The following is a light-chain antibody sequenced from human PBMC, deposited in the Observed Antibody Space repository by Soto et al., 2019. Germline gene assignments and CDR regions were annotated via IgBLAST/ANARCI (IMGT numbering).Light chain of an antibody. Sequence: DIQMTQSPSTLSASLGDRVTITCRASQSISGWLAWFQQKPGKGPKLLIYDASSLQSGVPSRFSGSGSGTEFTLTISSLQPDDSATYYCQQYPSYPITFGGGTKVEIK. J-gene: IGKJ4*01. V-gene: IGKV1-5*01. CDR2: DAS. CDR3: QQYPSYPIT. CDR1: QSISGW.